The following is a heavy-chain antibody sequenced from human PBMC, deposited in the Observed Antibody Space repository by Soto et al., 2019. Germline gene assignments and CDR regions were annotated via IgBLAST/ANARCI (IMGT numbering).Heavy chain of an antibody. V-gene: IGHV4-59*12. J-gene: IGHJ2*01. CDR2: IYYSGST. Sequence: PSETLSLTCTVSGGSISSYYWSCIRQPPGKGLEWIGYIYYSGSTYVSPSLKSRLSMSLDTSKNQFSLKLTPVTAADTAVYYCAREKSVVFGMAHPYWYLDLWGRGTLATVS. CDR3: AREKSVVFGMAHPYWYLDL. D-gene: IGHD3-3*01. CDR1: GGSISSYY.